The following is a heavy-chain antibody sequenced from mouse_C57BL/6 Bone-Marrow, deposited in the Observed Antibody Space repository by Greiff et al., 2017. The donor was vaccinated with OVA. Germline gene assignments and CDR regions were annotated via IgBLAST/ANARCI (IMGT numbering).Heavy chain of an antibody. Sequence: DVMLVESGGDLVKPGGSLKLSCAASGFTFSSYGMSWVRQTPDKRLEWVATISSGGSYTYYPDSVKGRFTISRDNAKNTLYLQMSSLKSEDTAMYYCARINWDWYFDVWGTGTTVTVSS. CDR3: ARINWDWYFDV. CDR2: ISSGGSYT. CDR1: GFTFSSYG. J-gene: IGHJ1*03. D-gene: IGHD4-1*01. V-gene: IGHV5-6*02.